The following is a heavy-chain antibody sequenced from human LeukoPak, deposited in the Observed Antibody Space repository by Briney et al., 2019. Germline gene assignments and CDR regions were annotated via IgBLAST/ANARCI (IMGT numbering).Heavy chain of an antibody. CDR2: ISSNGGST. D-gene: IGHD5-24*01. CDR1: GFTFSSYA. V-gene: IGHV3-64*01. Sequence: GGSLRLSCAASGFTFSSYAMHWVRQAPGKGLEYVSAISSNGGSTYYANSVKGRFTISRDNAKNSLYLQMNSLRAEDTAVYYCACNRWLQSPFDYWGQGTLVTVSS. J-gene: IGHJ4*02. CDR3: ACNRWLQSPFDY.